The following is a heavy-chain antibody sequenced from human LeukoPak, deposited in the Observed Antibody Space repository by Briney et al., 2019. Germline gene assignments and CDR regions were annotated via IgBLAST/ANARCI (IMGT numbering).Heavy chain of an antibody. V-gene: IGHV3-23*01. J-gene: IGHJ4*02. D-gene: IGHD3-10*01. Sequence: GGSLRLSCAASGFTFSSYAMSWVRQAPGKGLEWVSAISGSGGSTCYADSVKGRFTISRDNSKNTLYLQMSSLRPEDTAVYYCVRGGDYYGSDPFYFDYWGQGTLVTVSS. CDR3: VRGGDYYGSDPFYFDY. CDR1: GFTFSSYA. CDR2: ISGSGGST.